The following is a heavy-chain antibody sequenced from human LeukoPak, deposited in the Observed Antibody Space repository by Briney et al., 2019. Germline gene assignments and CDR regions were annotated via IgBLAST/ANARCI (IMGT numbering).Heavy chain of an antibody. V-gene: IGHV4-59*12. CDR1: GGSINSYY. D-gene: IGHD3-10*01. J-gene: IGHJ6*02. CDR3: ARDHYGYYYYGMDV. CDR2: IYHSGST. Sequence: PSETLSLTCTVSGGSINSYYWSWIRQPPGKGLEWIGYIYHSGSTYYNPSLKSRVTISVDRSKNQFSLKLSSVTAADTAVYYCARDHYGYYYYGMDVWGQGTTVTVSS.